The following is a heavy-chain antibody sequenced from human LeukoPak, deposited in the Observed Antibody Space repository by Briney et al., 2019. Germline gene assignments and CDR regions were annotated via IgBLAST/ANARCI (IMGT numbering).Heavy chain of an antibody. D-gene: IGHD3-22*01. CDR2: ISSSGSTI. Sequence: GGSLRLSCAASGFTFSDYYMSWIRQAPGKGLEWVSYISSSGSTIYYADSVKGRFTISRDNAKNSLYLQMNSLRAEDTAVYYCAGAGYYYDSSGPIPDYWGQGTLVTVSS. V-gene: IGHV3-11*01. CDR3: AGAGYYYDSSGPIPDY. J-gene: IGHJ4*02. CDR1: GFTFSDYY.